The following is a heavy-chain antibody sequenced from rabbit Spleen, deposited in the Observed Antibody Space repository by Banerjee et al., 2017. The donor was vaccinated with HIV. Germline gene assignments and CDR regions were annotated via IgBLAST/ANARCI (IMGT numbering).Heavy chain of an antibody. D-gene: IGHD6-1*01. J-gene: IGHJ4*01. CDR2: INAVTGKA. Sequence: QSLEESGGGLVQPEGSLTLTCTASGFSFSSSDYMCWVRQAPGKGLEWIACINAVTGKAVYASWAKGRFTISKTSSTTVTLQMTSLTAADTATYFCARGSGGGVDGWVDYFDLWGQGTLVTVS. CDR1: GFSFSSSDY. V-gene: IGHV1S40*01. CDR3: ARGSGGGVDGWVDYFDL.